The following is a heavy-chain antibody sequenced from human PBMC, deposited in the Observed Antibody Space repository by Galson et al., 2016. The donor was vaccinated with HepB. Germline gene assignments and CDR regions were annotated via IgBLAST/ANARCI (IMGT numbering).Heavy chain of an antibody. CDR2: ISGGSTTI. Sequence: SLRLSCAASGFMFTNYRMNWIRQAPGKGLEWLSDISGGSTTINYADHVKGRFIIARDNGKSSLYLQMNSLGADDTAVYFCARDGELQVGNHYSSFGMDVWGQGTTVTVSS. V-gene: IGHV3-48*04. J-gene: IGHJ6*02. CDR3: ARDGELQVGNHYSSFGMDV. CDR1: GFMFTNYR. D-gene: IGHD1-7*01.